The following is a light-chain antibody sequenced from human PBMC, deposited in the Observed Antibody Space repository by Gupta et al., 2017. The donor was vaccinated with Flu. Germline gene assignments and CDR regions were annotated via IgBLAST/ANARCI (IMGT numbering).Light chain of an antibody. J-gene: IGKJ4*01. CDR1: QRISTS. CDR2: AAS. V-gene: IGKV1-39*01. Sequence: QTTQSPSSLSASIGDRVTVSCRTSQRISTSLNWYQQKPGKAPKLLIYAASRLQNGVPSRFTGGGSGTDFTLTITNLQPEDIASYYCQQTYSIPFTFGGGTKVE. CDR3: QQTYSIPFT.